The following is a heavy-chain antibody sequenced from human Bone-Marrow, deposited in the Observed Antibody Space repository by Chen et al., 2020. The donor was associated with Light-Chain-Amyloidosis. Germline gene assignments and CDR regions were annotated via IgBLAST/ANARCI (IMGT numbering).Heavy chain of an antibody. J-gene: IGHJ4*02. V-gene: IGHV1-46*01. CDR3: ARGGGSTIRRGGPDY. Sequence: QVQLVQSGAEVKKPGASVKVSCKASGYTFTSYYMHWVRQAPGQGLEWMGIINPSGGRKRYGQKFQGRVTMTRDTSTSTVYMGVGSLGSEDTAVYYCARGGGSTIRRGGPDYWGQGTLVTVSS. CDR2: INPSGGRK. CDR1: GYTFTSYY. D-gene: IGHD5-12*01.